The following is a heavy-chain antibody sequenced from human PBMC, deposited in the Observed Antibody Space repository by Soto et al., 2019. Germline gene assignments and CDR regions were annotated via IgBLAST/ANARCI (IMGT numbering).Heavy chain of an antibody. CDR2: MNPNSGNT. J-gene: IGHJ4*02. D-gene: IGHD3-3*01. CDR3: AKRARFWSGTSYFDY. CDR1: GYTFTSYD. V-gene: IGHV1-8*01. Sequence: GASVKVSCKASGYTFTSYDISWVLQATGQGLEWMGWMNPNSGNTGYAQKFQGRVTMTRNTSISTAYMELSSLRSEDTAVYYCAKRARFWSGTSYFDYWGQGTLVTVSS.